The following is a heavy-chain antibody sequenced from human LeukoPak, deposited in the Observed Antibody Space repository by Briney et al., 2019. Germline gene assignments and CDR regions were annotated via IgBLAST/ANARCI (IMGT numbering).Heavy chain of an antibody. CDR1: GYTFTSYG. D-gene: IGHD6-6*01. V-gene: IGHV1-18*01. CDR3: ARGFHGYSSSSWGYAAIYFDY. J-gene: IGHJ4*02. CDR2: ISAYNGNT. Sequence: ASVKVSCKASGYTFTSYGISWVRQAPGQGLEWMGWISAYNGNTNYAQKLQGRVTMTTDTSTSTAYMELRSLRSDDTAVYYCARGFHGYSSSSWGYAAIYFDYWGQGTLVTVSS.